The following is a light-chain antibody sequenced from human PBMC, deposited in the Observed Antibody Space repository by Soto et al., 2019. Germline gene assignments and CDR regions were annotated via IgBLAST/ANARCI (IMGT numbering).Light chain of an antibody. CDR3: QKFNSYPYT. V-gene: IGKV1-13*02. CDR2: DAS. CDR1: QGISSA. J-gene: IGKJ2*01. Sequence: ANQLTQSPSSLSASVGDRVTITCRASQGISSALAWYQQKPGKAPKLLIYDASSLESGVPSRFSGSGSGTDFTLTISSLQPEDFATYYCQKFNSYPYTFGQGTKLEIK.